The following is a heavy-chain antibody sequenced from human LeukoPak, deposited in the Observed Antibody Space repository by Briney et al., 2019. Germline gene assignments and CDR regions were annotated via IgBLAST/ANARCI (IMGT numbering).Heavy chain of an antibody. CDR1: GFTFSSYA. CDR3: AKGGSNSPNVGYYYYMDV. V-gene: IGHV3-23*01. CDR2: ISGSGGST. J-gene: IGHJ6*03. D-gene: IGHD4-23*01. Sequence: GGSLRLSCAASGFTFSSYAMSWVRQAPGKGLEWVSAISGSGGSTYYADSVKGRFTISRDNSKNTLYLQMNSLRAEDTAVYYCAKGGSNSPNVGYYYYMDVWGKGTTVTVSS.